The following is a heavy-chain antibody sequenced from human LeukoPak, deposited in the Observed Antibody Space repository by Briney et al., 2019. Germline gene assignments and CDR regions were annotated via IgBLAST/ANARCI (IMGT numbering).Heavy chain of an antibody. D-gene: IGHD5-24*01. CDR1: GGTFSSYA. CDR2: IIPILGIA. J-gene: IGHJ4*02. CDR3: AGASKMATTDLDY. Sequence: VASVKVSCKASGGTFSSYAISWVRQAPGQGLEWMGRIIPILGIANYAQKFQGRVTITADKSTSTVYMELSSLRSEDTAVYYCAGASKMATTDLDYWGQGTLVTVSS. V-gene: IGHV1-69*04.